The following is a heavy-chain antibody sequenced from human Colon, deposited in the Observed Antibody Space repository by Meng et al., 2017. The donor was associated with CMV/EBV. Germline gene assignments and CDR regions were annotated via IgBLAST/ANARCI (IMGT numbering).Heavy chain of an antibody. J-gene: IGHJ4*02. Sequence: QFLVVPSGDDVTKPWAPVKVPCKSSGYNVISYYIHVVRQASGQGLEWMGTLNPNSGGTNYAQKFQGRITMTRDTSTSTAYMELSTLRSDDTAVYYCAKGMGVYGNSRVYYFDYWGQGTLVTVSS. CDR3: AKGMGVYGNSRVYYFDY. D-gene: IGHD5/OR15-5a*01. V-gene: IGHV1-2*02. CDR2: LNPNSGGT. CDR1: GYNVISYY.